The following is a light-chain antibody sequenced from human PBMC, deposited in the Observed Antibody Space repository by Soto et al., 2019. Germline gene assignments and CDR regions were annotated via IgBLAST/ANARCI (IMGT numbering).Light chain of an antibody. CDR1: QDIHTY. Sequence: DIQLTQSPSFLSASVGDRVTITYRASQDIHTYLAWYQQKPGKAPTILIFAASTLQNGVPSRFSGSGSGTEFTVTITSLQPEDFATYYCQQRKSYPITFGQGTRLEIK. CDR3: QQRKSYPIT. CDR2: AAS. J-gene: IGKJ5*01. V-gene: IGKV1-9*01.